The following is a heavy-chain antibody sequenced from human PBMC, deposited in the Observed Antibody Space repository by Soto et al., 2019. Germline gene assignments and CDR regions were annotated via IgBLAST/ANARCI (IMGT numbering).Heavy chain of an antibody. CDR1: GLTLRDYW. Sequence: GSLRISWVSSGLTLRDYWMALVLQTPGKGLEFVANIRQDGNEINYVDSVKGRFTISRDNAKNSLFLQMNSLGNEDTAVYYCGKDQWGGAFDIGGQGTMVTVSS. V-gene: IGHV3-7*01. J-gene: IGHJ3*02. D-gene: IGHD3-10*01. CDR2: IRQDGNEI. CDR3: GKDQWGGAFDI.